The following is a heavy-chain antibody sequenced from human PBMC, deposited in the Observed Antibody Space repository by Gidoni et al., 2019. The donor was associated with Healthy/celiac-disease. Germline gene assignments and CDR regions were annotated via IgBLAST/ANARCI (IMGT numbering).Heavy chain of an antibody. J-gene: IGHJ5*02. CDR3: AREGGFDPDVWFDP. CDR1: GGSISSGGYS. CDR2: ISPRGST. Sequence: QLQLQESGAGLVKPSQTLSLPCSVSGGSISSGGYSWGWLRQPPGKGLEWLGYISPRGSTYYNPSLKSRVTLSVDRSKNQFSLKLSSVTAADTAVYYCAREGGFDPDVWFDPWGQGTLVTVPS. D-gene: IGHD3-9*01. V-gene: IGHV4-30-2*01.